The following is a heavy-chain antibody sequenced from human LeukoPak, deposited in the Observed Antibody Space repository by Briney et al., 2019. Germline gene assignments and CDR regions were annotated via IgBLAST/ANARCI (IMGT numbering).Heavy chain of an antibody. D-gene: IGHD3-22*01. CDR3: ARGIWEYYYDSSGYFLLDY. Sequence: SETLSLTCTVSGGSISSGGYYWSWIRQHPGKGLEWIGYIYYSGSTYYNPSLKSRVTISVDTSKNQFSLKLSSVTAADTAVYYCARGIWEYYYDSSGYFLLDYWGQGTLVTVSS. CDR1: GGSISSGGYY. CDR2: IYYSGST. V-gene: IGHV4-31*03. J-gene: IGHJ4*02.